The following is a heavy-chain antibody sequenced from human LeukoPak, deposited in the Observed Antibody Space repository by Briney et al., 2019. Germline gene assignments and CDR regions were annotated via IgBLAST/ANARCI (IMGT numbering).Heavy chain of an antibody. J-gene: IGHJ5*02. Sequence: SETLSLTCTVSGGSISSYYWSWIRQPPGKGLEGIGYIYYSGSTHYNPFLKSRVTISVDTSKNQFSLKLSSVTAADTAVYYCARDQFGEGGDWFDPWGQGTLVTVSS. CDR2: IYYSGST. CDR1: GGSISSYY. V-gene: IGHV4-59*01. D-gene: IGHD3-10*01. CDR3: ARDQFGEGGDWFDP.